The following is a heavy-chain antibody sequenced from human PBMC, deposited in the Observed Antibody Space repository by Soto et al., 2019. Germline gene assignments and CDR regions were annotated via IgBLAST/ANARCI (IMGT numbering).Heavy chain of an antibody. CDR3: ARGYSTGWTRAFDL. CDR1: GGSISPYY. V-gene: IGHV4-59*01. CDR2: ITYSGST. J-gene: IGHJ3*01. Sequence: QVQLQESGPGLVKPSETLSLTCTVSGGSISPYYWSWIRQPPGKGLEWIGYITYSGSTNYNPSLKSRVNISLDTSNTQFSLRVSSVTAADTAIFFCARGYSTGWTRAFDLWGQGTMVTVSS. D-gene: IGHD6-25*01.